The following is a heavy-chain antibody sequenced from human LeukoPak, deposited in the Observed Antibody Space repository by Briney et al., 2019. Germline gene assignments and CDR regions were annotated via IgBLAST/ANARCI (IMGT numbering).Heavy chain of an antibody. CDR3: AREIRGWFDP. J-gene: IGHJ5*02. V-gene: IGHV4-31*03. Sequence: SESLSPTATVSSGSIYGGGYYWSGLRQHPGKSLEWIGYIYYSGSTYYNPSLKSRVTISVDTSKNQFSRKLSSVTAADTAVYYCAREIRGWFDPWGQGTLVTVSS. CDR2: IYYSGST. CDR1: SGSIYGGGYY.